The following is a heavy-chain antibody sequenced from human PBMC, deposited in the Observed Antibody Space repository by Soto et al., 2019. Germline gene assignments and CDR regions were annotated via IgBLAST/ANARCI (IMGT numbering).Heavy chain of an antibody. D-gene: IGHD2-2*01. CDR3: ATAPEYCSSTSCLEGEGSYVDY. V-gene: IGHV1-69*13. CDR2: IIPIFGTA. Sequence: ASVKVSCKASGGTFSSYAISWVRQAPGQGLEWMGGIIPIFGTANYAQKFQGRVTITADESTSTAYMELSSLRSEDTAVYYCATAPEYCSSTSCLEGEGSYVDYWGQGTPVTVSS. CDR1: GGTFSSYA. J-gene: IGHJ4*02.